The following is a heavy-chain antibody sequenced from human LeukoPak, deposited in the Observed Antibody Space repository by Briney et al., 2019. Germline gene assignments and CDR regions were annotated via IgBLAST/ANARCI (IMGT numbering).Heavy chain of an antibody. CDR2: ISAYNGNT. D-gene: IGHD3-22*01. CDR3: ARDRSSGYLEILDY. V-gene: IGHV1-18*01. J-gene: IGHJ4*02. CDR1: GYTFTTYG. Sequence: ASVKVSCKASGYTFTTYGISWVRQAPGQGLEWMGWISAYNGNTNYAQKLQGRVTTTTGTSTNTAYMELRSLRSDDTAMYYCARDRSSGYLEILDYWGQGTLVTVSS.